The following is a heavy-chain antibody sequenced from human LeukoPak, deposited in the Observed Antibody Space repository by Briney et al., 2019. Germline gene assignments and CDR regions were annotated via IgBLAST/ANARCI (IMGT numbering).Heavy chain of an antibody. CDR3: ARDFPSGAAFDY. CDR1: GGSVSSSSYY. CDR2: IYYSGST. J-gene: IGHJ4*02. D-gene: IGHD3-10*01. V-gene: IGHV4-61*01. Sequence: SETLSLTCTVSGGSVSSSSYYWTWIRQPPGKRLEYIGYIYYSGSTNYNPSFKSRVTMSVDTSKNQFSLRLSSVTAASTAVYYCARDFPSGAAFDYWGQGTLVTVSS.